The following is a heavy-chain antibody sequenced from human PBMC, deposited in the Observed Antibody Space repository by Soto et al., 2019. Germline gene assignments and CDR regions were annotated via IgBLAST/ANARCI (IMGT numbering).Heavy chain of an antibody. CDR2: IYSGGST. Sequence: GGSLRPSCAASGFTVSSNYMSWVRQAPGKGLEWVSVIYSGGSTYYADSVKGRFTISRDNSKNTLYLQMNSLRAEDTAVYYCARDGPSYYDFWSGLWDWGQGTLVTVSS. J-gene: IGHJ4*02. CDR1: GFTVSSNY. D-gene: IGHD3-3*01. V-gene: IGHV3-66*01. CDR3: ARDGPSYYDFWSGLWD.